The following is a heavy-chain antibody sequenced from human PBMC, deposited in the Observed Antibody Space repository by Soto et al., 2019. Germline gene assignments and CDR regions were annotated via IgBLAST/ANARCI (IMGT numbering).Heavy chain of an antibody. Sequence: QVQLHESGPGLVKPSETLSLICNVSGDSIGRFYWSWIRQSAGKGLEWIGRVYSTGGVTYNPALKGRVTISLDRSSNHVSLEMNSVTAAGTAVYFCARDLSGTGLDIWGRGTRVSVSS. CDR2: VYSTGGV. D-gene: IGHD1-26*01. J-gene: IGHJ6*02. CDR1: GDSIGRFY. CDR3: ARDLSGTGLDI. V-gene: IGHV4-4*07.